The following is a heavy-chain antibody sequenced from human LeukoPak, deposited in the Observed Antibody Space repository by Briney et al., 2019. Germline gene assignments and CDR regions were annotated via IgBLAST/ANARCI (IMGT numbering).Heavy chain of an antibody. V-gene: IGHV3-30*02. J-gene: IGHJ4*02. Sequence: GGSLRLSCAASGFTFSSYGMHWVRQAPGKGLEWVAFIRYDGSNKYYADSVKGRFTISRDNSKNTLYLQMNSLRAEDTAVYYCAKDGMGDYYDSSGSFDYWGQGTLVTVSS. CDR3: AKDGMGDYYDSSGSFDY. CDR2: IRYDGSNK. D-gene: IGHD3-22*01. CDR1: GFTFSSYG.